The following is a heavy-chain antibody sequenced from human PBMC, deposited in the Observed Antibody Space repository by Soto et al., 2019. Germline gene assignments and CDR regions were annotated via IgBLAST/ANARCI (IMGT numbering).Heavy chain of an antibody. J-gene: IGHJ6*02. CDR1: GFTFSSHA. CDR2: ISYDGSNK. CDR3: ARDNYGMDV. Sequence: PGGSLRLSCAAFGFTFSSHAMGWLRQAPGKGLEWVAVISYDGSNKYYADSVKGRFTISRDNSKNTLYLQMNSLRAEDTAVYYCARDNYGMDVWGQGTTVTVSS. V-gene: IGHV3-30-3*01.